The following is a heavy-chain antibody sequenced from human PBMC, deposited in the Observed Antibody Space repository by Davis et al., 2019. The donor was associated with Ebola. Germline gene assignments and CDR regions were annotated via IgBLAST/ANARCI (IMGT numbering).Heavy chain of an antibody. CDR1: GDSVSTAG. D-gene: IGHD5-12*01. CDR3: ARGWLRSKFDL. J-gene: IGHJ5*02. CDR2: TYYKSKWYN. V-gene: IGHV6-1*01. Sequence: PSETLSLTCAISGDSVSTAGWNWIRQSPSRGLEWLGRTYYKSKWYNDYAVSVKSRITINPDTSKNQFSLQLNSVTPEDTAVYYCARGWLRSKFDLWGQGTLVTVSS.